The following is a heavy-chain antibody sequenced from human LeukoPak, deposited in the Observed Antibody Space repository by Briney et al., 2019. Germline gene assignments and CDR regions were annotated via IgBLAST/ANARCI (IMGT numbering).Heavy chain of an antibody. CDR2: IYYSGST. Sequence: SETLSLTCTVSGGSISSYYWGWIRQPPGKGLEWIGSIYYSGSTYYNPSLKSRVTISVDTSKNQFSLRLTSVTAADTAVYYCARQTGSGLFILPGGQGTLVTVSS. D-gene: IGHD3/OR15-3a*01. CDR3: ARQTGSGLFILP. CDR1: GGSISSYY. V-gene: IGHV4-39*01. J-gene: IGHJ4*02.